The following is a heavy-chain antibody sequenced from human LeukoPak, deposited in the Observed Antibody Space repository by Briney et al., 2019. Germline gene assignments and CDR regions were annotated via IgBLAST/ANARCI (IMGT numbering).Heavy chain of an antibody. CDR3: ARSSGYGDVDY. CDR2: ISAGGSSA. CDR1: GFTFNNYA. Sequence: PGGSLRLSCAASGFTFNNYAMNWVRQAPGKGLEWVSAISAGGSSASYADSVKGRFTISRDNSKNTLYLQMNSLRAEDTAVYYCARSSGYGDVDYWGQGTLVTVSS. V-gene: IGHV3-23*01. J-gene: IGHJ4*02. D-gene: IGHD4-17*01.